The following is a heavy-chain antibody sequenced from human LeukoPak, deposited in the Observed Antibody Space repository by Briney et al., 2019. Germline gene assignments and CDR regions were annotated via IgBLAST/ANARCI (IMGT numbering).Heavy chain of an antibody. CDR3: AARYGSGSYSF. V-gene: IGHV1-69*02. Sequence: SVKVSCKASGGTFSSYTISWVRQAPGQGIEWMGRIIPILGIANYAQKFQGRVTITADKSTSTAYMELSSLRSEDTAVYYCAARYGSGSYSFWGQGTLVTVSS. CDR2: IIPILGIA. CDR1: GGTFSSYT. J-gene: IGHJ4*02. D-gene: IGHD3-10*01.